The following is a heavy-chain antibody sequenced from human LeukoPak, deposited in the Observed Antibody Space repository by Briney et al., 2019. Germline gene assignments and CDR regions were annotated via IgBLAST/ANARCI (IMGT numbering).Heavy chain of an antibody. V-gene: IGHV3-15*01. Sequence: GSLRLSGAASGFTFSNTWMTWVRQAPGKGLEWCGRIKSKTDGGTTDYAAPVKGRFTISRADSKNTLNLQMNSLKTEDTAVYYCTRAAVTANGYFDYWGQGTLVTVSS. CDR3: TRAAVTANGYFDY. J-gene: IGHJ4*02. D-gene: IGHD2-21*02. CDR1: GFTFSNTW. CDR2: IKSKTDGGTT.